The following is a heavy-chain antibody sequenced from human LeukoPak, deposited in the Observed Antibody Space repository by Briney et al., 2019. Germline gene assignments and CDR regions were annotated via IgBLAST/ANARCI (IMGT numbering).Heavy chain of an antibody. D-gene: IGHD3-22*01. CDR1: GYTFTSYG. CDR3: ARETHHYYDSSV. V-gene: IGHV1-18*01. J-gene: IGHJ4*02. CDR2: ISAYNGNT. Sequence: ASVKVSCKASGYTFTSYGISWVRQAPGQGLEWMGWISAYNGNTNYAQKLQGRVTMTTDTSTSTASMELRSLRSDDTAVYYCARETHHYYDSSVWGQGTLVTVSS.